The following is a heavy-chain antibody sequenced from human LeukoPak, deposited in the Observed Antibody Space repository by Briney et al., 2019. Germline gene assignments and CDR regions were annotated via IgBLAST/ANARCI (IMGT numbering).Heavy chain of an antibody. Sequence: GRSLRLSCATSGFTFDDYAMHWVRQAPGKGLEWVSGISWNSGSIGYADSVKGRFTISRDNAKNSLYLQMNSLRAEDTALYYCAKDSTHAGPCTYYDYWGQGTLVTVSS. CDR3: AKDSTHAGPCTYYDY. V-gene: IGHV3-9*01. D-gene: IGHD6-13*01. CDR1: GFTFDDYA. CDR2: ISWNSGSI. J-gene: IGHJ4*02.